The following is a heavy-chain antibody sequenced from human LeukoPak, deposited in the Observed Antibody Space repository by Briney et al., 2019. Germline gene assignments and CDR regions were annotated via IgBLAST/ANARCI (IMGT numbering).Heavy chain of an antibody. J-gene: IGHJ5*02. V-gene: IGHV4-39*01. CDR1: GGSIINTNYY. CDR2: IYYPGST. CDR3: AGQPWGYHSWFDP. Sequence: PSETLSVTCTVSGGSIINTNYYCAWLRQPPGRGLEWMGGIYYPGSTYCKPSLKSRLTISLDTSNNQYSLKLTSVTAEDTAVYYCAGQPWGYHSWFDPWGQGSLVTVSS. D-gene: IGHD5-12*01.